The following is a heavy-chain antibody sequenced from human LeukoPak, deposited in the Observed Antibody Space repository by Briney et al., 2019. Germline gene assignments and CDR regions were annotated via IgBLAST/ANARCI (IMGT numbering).Heavy chain of an antibody. Sequence: GGSLRLSCAASGFTVSSNYMSWVRQAPGKGLEWVSVIYSSGSTYYADSVKGRFTISRDNSKNTLYLQMNSLRAEDTAVYYCAKHRWYSSGDYWGQGTLVTVSS. J-gene: IGHJ4*02. CDR3: AKHRWYSSGDY. CDR2: IYSSGST. CDR1: GFTVSSNY. D-gene: IGHD6-25*01. V-gene: IGHV3-66*04.